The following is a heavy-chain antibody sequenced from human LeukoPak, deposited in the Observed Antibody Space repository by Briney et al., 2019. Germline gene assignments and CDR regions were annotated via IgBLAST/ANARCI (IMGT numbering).Heavy chain of an antibody. J-gene: IGHJ4*02. V-gene: IGHV3-74*01. CDR3: AKDRGSFFFDF. CDR1: GFTFSNYW. Sequence: GGSLRLSCAASGFTFSNYWMYWFRQAPGKGLVWVSRINSHDTSTTYADSVKGRFIISRDNSKNTLYLQMDSLRPDDTAVYYCAKDRGSFFFDFWGQGTLVTVSS. D-gene: IGHD1-26*01. CDR2: INSHDTST.